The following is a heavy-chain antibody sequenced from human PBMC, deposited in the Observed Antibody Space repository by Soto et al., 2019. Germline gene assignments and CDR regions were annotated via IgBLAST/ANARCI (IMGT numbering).Heavy chain of an antibody. D-gene: IGHD6-25*01. CDR2: ISYDGSNK. V-gene: IGHV3-30*18. J-gene: IGHJ6*02. CDR3: AKDLGGGGMDV. Sequence: GGSLRLGCAASGFTFSSYGMHWVRQAPGKGLEWVAVISYDGSNKYYADSVKGRFTISRDNSKNTLYLQMNSLRAEDTAVYYCAKDLGGGGMDVWGQGTTVTVSS. CDR1: GFTFSSYG.